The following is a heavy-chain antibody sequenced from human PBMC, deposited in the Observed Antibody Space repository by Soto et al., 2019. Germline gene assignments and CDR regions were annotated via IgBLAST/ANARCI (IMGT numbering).Heavy chain of an antibody. Sequence: QVQLVQSGAEVKKPGASVKVSCKASGYTFTSYAMHWVRQAPGQRLEWMGWINAGNGNTKYSQKFQGRVTITRDTSASTAYMELSSLRSEDTAVYYCAWAAISPLLYNWFDPCGQGTLVTVSS. J-gene: IGHJ5*02. V-gene: IGHV1-3*01. CDR3: AWAAISPLLYNWFDP. CDR1: GYTFTSYA. D-gene: IGHD6-25*01. CDR2: INAGNGNT.